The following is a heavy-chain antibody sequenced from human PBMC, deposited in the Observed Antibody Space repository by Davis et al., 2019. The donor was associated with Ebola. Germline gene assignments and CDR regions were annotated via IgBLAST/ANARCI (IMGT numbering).Heavy chain of an antibody. CDR3: ARELALEYSSSYAAYYGMDV. CDR1: GFTVSSNY. D-gene: IGHD6-6*01. V-gene: IGHV3-66*01. Sequence: PGGSLRLSCAASGFTVSSNYMSWVRQAPGKGLEWVSVIYSGGSTYYADSVKGRFTISRDNSKNTLYLQMNSLRAEDTAVYYCARELALEYSSSYAAYYGMDVWGQGTTVTVSS. J-gene: IGHJ6*02. CDR2: IYSGGST.